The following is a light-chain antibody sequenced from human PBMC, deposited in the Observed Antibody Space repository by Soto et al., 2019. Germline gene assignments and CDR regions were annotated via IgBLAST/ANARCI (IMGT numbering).Light chain of an antibody. V-gene: IGLV2-14*01. CDR2: EVS. Sequence: QSALTQPASVSGSPGQSIAISCTGTSSDIASYHYVSWYQHHPGKAPKLIIYEVSNRPSRVSDRFSGSKSGNTASLTLSGLQAEDEADYYYSSYASSSTLVFGGGTKVTVL. J-gene: IGLJ2*01. CDR1: SSDIASYHY. CDR3: SSYASSSTLV.